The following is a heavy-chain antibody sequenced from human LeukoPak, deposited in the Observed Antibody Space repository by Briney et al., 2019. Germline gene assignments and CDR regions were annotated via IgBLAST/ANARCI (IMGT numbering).Heavy chain of an antibody. J-gene: IGHJ6*03. V-gene: IGHV3-30*01. Sequence: GGPLRLSCAASGFTFSSYAMHWVRQAPGKGLEWVAVISYDGSNKYYADSVKGRFTISRDNSKNTLYLQMNSLRAEDTAVYYCAREEIGGDYMDVWGKGTTVIVSS. D-gene: IGHD3-10*01. CDR2: ISYDGSNK. CDR3: AREEIGGDYMDV. CDR1: GFTFSSYA.